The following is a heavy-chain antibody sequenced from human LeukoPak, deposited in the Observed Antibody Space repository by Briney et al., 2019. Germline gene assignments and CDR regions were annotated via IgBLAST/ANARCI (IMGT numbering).Heavy chain of an antibody. CDR1: GFTFSSYS. CDR2: ISSSSSYI. CDR3: ARDIRNYYDSGAYGWFDP. Sequence: PGGSLRLSCAASGFTFSSYSMNWVRQAPGKGLEWVSSISSSSSYIYYADSVKGRFTISRDNSKNTVYLQMNSLRAEDTATYYCARDIRNYYDSGAYGWFDPWGQGTLVPVSS. D-gene: IGHD3-10*01. J-gene: IGHJ5*02. V-gene: IGHV3-21*04.